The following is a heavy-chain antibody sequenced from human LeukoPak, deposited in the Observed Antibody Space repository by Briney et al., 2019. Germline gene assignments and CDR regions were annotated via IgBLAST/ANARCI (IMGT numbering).Heavy chain of an antibody. CDR2: FDPEDGEQ. V-gene: IGHV1-24*01. J-gene: IGHJ4*02. Sequence: ASVKVSCKVSGYTLTELSMHWLRQAPAKGLEWMGGFDPEDGEQIYAQRFQGRVTMTKDTSTDTAYRGLSQLRSEDKAVDYCATGLRVHYYDSSGPLLDYWGQGTLVTVSS. D-gene: IGHD3-22*01. CDR3: ATGLRVHYYDSSGPLLDY. CDR1: GYTLTELS.